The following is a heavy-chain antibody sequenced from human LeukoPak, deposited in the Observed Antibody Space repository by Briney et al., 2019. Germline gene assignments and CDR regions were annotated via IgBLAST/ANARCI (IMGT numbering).Heavy chain of an antibody. Sequence: ASVKASCKASGYTFTSYAMNWVRQAPGQGLEWMGWIDTNTGNPTYAQGFTGRFVFSLDTSVSTAFLQISSLEAEDTAVYYCARGVVGATIDYWGQGTLVTVSS. V-gene: IGHV7-4-1*02. D-gene: IGHD1-26*01. CDR2: IDTNTGNP. J-gene: IGHJ4*02. CDR3: ARGVVGATIDY. CDR1: GYTFTSYA.